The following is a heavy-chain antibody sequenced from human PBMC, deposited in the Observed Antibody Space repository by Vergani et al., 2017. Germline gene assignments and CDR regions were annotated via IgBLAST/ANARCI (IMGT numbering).Heavy chain of an antibody. J-gene: IGHJ4*02. D-gene: IGHD1-26*01. CDR1: GGSISSSSYY. CDR2: IYYSGST. V-gene: IGHV4-39*01. CDR3: ASLIVGATDFDY. Sequence: QLQLQESGPGLVKPSETLSLTCTVSGGSISSSSYYWGWIRQPPGKGLEWIGSIYYSGSTYYNPSLKRRVTISVDTSKNQFSLKLSSVTAADTAVYYCASLIVGATDFDYWGQGTLVTGSS.